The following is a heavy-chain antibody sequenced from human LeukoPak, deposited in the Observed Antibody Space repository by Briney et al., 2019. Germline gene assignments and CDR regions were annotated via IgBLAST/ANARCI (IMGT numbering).Heavy chain of an antibody. CDR1: GYTFTDYY. CDR3: ARDIRDGYAYDY. Sequence: ASVKVSCKASGYTFTDYYMHWVRQAPGQGLEWMAWINPKSGATNYAQKFQGRVTMTRDTSISTAYMELSRLRSDDTAVYYCARDIRDGYAYDYWGQGTLVTVSS. J-gene: IGHJ4*02. V-gene: IGHV1-2*02. D-gene: IGHD5-24*01. CDR2: INPKSGAT.